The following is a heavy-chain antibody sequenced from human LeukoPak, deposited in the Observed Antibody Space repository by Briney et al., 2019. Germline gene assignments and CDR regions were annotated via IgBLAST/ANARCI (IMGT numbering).Heavy chain of an antibody. CDR2: ISGSGGST. V-gene: IGHV3-23*01. Sequence: GGSLGLSCAASGFTFSSYAMSWVRQAPGKGLEWVSAISGSGGSTYYADSVKGRFTISRDNSKNTLYLQMNSLRAEDTAVYYCANIPRITMVQGVIPDYWGQGTLVTVSS. D-gene: IGHD3-10*01. CDR1: GFTFSSYA. CDR3: ANIPRITMVQGVIPDY. J-gene: IGHJ4*02.